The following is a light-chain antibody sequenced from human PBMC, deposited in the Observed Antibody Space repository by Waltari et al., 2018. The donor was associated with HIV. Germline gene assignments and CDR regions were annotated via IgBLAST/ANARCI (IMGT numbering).Light chain of an antibody. V-gene: IGLV1-44*01. CDR1: SSNTGSNI. CDR2: SNN. J-gene: IGLJ3*02. CDR3: AAWDDSLNAWV. Sequence: QSVLTQPPSASGTPGQRVSISCSGSSSNTGSNIVHWYQQLPGTAPKLLIYSNNQRPSGVPDRFSGSKSGTSASLAISGLQSEDEADYYCAAWDDSLNAWVFGGGTKLTVL.